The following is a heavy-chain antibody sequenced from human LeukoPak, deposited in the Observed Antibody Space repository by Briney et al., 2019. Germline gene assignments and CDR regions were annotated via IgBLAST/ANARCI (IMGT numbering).Heavy chain of an antibody. CDR2: IYYSGST. CDR1: GGSISSYY. V-gene: IGHV4-59*08. J-gene: IGHJ4*02. Sequence: SETLSLTCTVSGGSISSYYWSWIRQPPGKGLEWIGYIYYSGSTNYNPSLKSRVTISVDTSKNQFSLKLSSVTAADTAVYYCARGGGYWGQGTLVTVSS. CDR3: ARGGGY.